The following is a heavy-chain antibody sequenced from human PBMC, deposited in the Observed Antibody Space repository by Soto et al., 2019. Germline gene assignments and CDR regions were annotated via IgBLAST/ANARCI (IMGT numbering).Heavy chain of an antibody. Sequence: PSETLSLTCTVSGGSISSYYWTWIRQPPGKGLECTGYIYYSGSTNYNPSRKSRVTISVDTSKNQFSLKLSSVTAADTAVYYCARYGRGWFGELNRRQIYYYMDVWGKGTTVTVSS. J-gene: IGHJ6*03. CDR1: GGSISSYY. CDR3: ARYGRGWFGELNRRQIYYYMDV. V-gene: IGHV4-59*08. CDR2: IYYSGST. D-gene: IGHD3-10*01.